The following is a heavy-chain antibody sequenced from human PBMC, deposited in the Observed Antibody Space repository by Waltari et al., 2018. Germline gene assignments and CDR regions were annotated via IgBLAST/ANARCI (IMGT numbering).Heavy chain of an antibody. J-gene: IGHJ5*02. CDR1: GYTFTTYS. CDR3: AGVAVTATRVGWFDP. CDR2: ITPSGGST. Sequence: QVQLVQSGAEVKKPGASVKVSCKASGYTFTTYSMHWVRQAPGQGLEWMGIITPSGGSTTYAQKFQGRITMTRDTSTGTVYLELGSLRSEYTAVYYCAGVAVTATRVGWFDPWGLGTLVTVSS. V-gene: IGHV1-46*03. D-gene: IGHD2-15*01.